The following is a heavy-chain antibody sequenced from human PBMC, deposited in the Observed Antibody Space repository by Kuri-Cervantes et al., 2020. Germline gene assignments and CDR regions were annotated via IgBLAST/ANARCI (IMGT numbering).Heavy chain of an antibody. CDR3: RRYCSSTSCYNWYFDL. CDR1: GFTFSSYG. Sequence: GGSLRLSCAASGFTFSSYGMHWVRQAPGKGLEWVAVIWYDGSNKYYADSVKGRFTISRDNSKNTLYLQMNSLRAEDTAVYHCRRYCSSTSCYNWYFDLWGRGTLVTVSS. D-gene: IGHD2-2*02. V-gene: IGHV3-30*19. CDR2: IWYDGSNK. J-gene: IGHJ2*01.